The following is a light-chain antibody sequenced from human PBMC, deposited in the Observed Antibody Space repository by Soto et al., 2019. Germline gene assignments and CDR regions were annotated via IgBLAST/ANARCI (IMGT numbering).Light chain of an antibody. CDR1: SGHSSYA. CDR3: QTWGTGIVV. Sequence: QLVLTQSPSASASLGASVKLTCTLSSGHSSYAIAWHQQQPEKGPRYLMKLNSDGSHSKVDGIPDRFSGSSSGAERYLTISSLQSEDEADYYCQTWGTGIVVFGGGTKVTVL. CDR2: LNSDGSH. J-gene: IGLJ2*01. V-gene: IGLV4-69*01.